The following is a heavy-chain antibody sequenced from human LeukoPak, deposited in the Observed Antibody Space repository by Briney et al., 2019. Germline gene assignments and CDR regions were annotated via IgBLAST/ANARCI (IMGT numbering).Heavy chain of an antibody. Sequence: SETLSLTCTVSGGSISSYYWSWIRQPPGKGLEWIGYIYYSGSTNYNPSLKSRVTISVDTSKNQFSLKLSSVTAADTAVYYCARLGTMVRGVAFDYWGQGTLVTVSS. J-gene: IGHJ4*02. D-gene: IGHD3-10*01. V-gene: IGHV4-59*08. CDR1: GGSISSYY. CDR3: ARLGTMVRGVAFDY. CDR2: IYYSGST.